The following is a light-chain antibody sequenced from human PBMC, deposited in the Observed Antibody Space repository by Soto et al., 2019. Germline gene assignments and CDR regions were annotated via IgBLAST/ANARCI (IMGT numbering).Light chain of an antibody. CDR1: QSISIW. CDR2: GTS. CDR3: QHYNDYSWT. Sequence: DIHMTQSPSTLSASVGDRVTITCRASQSISIWLAWYQQKPGRAPNLLIYGTSSLESGVPSRFSGSRSGTEFTLTLSSMQPDDFATYYCQHYNDYSWTFGQGTKVEIK. J-gene: IGKJ1*01. V-gene: IGKV1-5*03.